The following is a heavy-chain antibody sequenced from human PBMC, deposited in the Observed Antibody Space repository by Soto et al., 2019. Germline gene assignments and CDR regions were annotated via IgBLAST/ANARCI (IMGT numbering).Heavy chain of an antibody. Sequence: ASVKVSCKASGYTFTTYAMHWVRQAPGQRPEWMGWINTGNGDTRYLQNFQGRLTITRDTSASTAYMELSSLRSEDTAVYYCARSHGYNDYFESWGQGTLVTVSS. V-gene: IGHV1-3*04. J-gene: IGHJ4*02. D-gene: IGHD5-12*01. CDR1: GYTFTTYA. CDR3: ARSHGYNDYFES. CDR2: INTGNGDT.